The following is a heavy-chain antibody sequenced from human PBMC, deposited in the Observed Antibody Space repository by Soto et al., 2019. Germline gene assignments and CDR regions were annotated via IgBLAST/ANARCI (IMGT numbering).Heavy chain of an antibody. CDR2: IYHSGST. J-gene: IGHJ6*02. D-gene: IGHD3-3*01. CDR3: ARISSENYDFWSGYDSYGMDV. V-gene: IGHV4-4*02. CDR1: GGPISSSNW. Sequence: SETLSLTCAVSGGPISSSNWWSWVRQPPGKGLEWIGEIYHSGSTNYNPSLKSRVTISVDKSKNQFSLKLSSVTAADTAVYYCARISSENYDFWSGYDSYGMDVWGQGTTVTVSS.